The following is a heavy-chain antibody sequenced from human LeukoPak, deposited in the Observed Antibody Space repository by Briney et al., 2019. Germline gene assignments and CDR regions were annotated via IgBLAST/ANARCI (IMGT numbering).Heavy chain of an antibody. CDR1: AYTFTDYY. V-gene: IGHV1-2*02. Sequence: ASVKVSCKASAYTFTDYYMHWVRQAPGQGLEWMGWINPNGGGTYYAQKFQDRVTMTRDTSINTAYMELSRLRSDDTAMYYCAREGAPRITETTNPFDPWGQGTLVTVSS. D-gene: IGHD1-7*01. J-gene: IGHJ5*02. CDR3: AREGAPRITETTNPFDP. CDR2: INPNGGGT.